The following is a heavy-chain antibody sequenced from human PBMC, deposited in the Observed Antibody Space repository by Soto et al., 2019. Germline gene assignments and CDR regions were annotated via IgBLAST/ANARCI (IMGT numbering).Heavy chain of an antibody. CDR2: IYYSGST. Sequence: SETLSLTCTVSGGSISSGGYYWSWIRQPPGKGLEWIGYIYYSGSTNYNPSLKSRVTISVDTSKNQFSLKLSSVTAADTAVYYCARRYGSAIDYWGQGTLVTVS. CDR3: ARRYGSAIDY. J-gene: IGHJ4*02. V-gene: IGHV4-61*08. D-gene: IGHD1-26*01. CDR1: GGSISSGGYY.